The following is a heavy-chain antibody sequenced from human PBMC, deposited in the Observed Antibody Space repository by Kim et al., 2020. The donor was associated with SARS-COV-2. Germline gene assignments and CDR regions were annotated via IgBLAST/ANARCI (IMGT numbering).Heavy chain of an antibody. D-gene: IGHD3-22*01. J-gene: IGHJ4*02. Sequence: SETLSLTCTVSGGSITSSSYYWGWIRQPPGKGLEWIGCFYYSGTTYYNPSLKSRVTILVDTSKNQFSLRLNSVTAADTALYYCARITISSGYLYWGQGTLVTVSS. CDR2: FYYSGTT. V-gene: IGHV4-39*01. CDR3: ARITISSGYLY. CDR1: GGSITSSSYY.